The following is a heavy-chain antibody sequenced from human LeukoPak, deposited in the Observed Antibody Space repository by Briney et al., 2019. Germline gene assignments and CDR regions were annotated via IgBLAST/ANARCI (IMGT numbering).Heavy chain of an antibody. CDR1: GFTFSSYS. D-gene: IGHD2-15*01. CDR2: ISSSSSTI. V-gene: IGHV3-48*02. CDR3: ARDKGDGYSDYFDY. J-gene: IGHJ4*02. Sequence: PGGSLRLSCAASGFTFSSYSMNWVRRAPGKGLEWVSYISSSSSTIYYADSVKGRFTISRDNAKNSLYLQMNSLRDEDTAVYYCARDKGDGYSDYFDYWGQGTLVTVSS.